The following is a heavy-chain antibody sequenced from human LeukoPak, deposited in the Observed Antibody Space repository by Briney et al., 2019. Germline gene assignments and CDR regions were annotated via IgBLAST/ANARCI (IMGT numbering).Heavy chain of an antibody. CDR1: GFTFSSYS. J-gene: IGHJ3*02. V-gene: IGHV3-21*01. CDR2: ISSSSSYI. Sequence: GGSLRLSCAASGFTFSSYSMNWVRQAPGKGLEWVSSISSSSSYIYYADSVKGRFTISRDNAKNSLYLQMNSLRAEDTAVYYCAREVVITTDAFDIRGQGTMVTVSS. CDR3: AREVVITTDAFDI. D-gene: IGHD2-21*01.